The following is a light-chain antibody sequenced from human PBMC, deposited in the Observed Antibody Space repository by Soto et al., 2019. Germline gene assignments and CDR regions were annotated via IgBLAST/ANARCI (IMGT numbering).Light chain of an antibody. CDR2: GAS. J-gene: IGKJ1*01. CDR3: QQDASSLT. V-gene: IGKV3-20*01. Sequence: EIVLTQSPGSLSLSLGERATLSCRASQSVDSAFFAWYQQKPGQPPRLLMYGASRRATGIPDRFSGSGSGTDFTLTSSRLEPEAFAVYYCQQDASSLTFGQGTKVDI. CDR1: QSVDSAF.